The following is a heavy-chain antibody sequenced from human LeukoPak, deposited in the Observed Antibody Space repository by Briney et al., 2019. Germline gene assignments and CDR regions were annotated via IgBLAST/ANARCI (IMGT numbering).Heavy chain of an antibody. D-gene: IGHD6-19*01. J-gene: IGHJ4*02. CDR2: IYWDDDK. CDR3: AHSLRIAVAGPPGVFDY. CDR1: GFSHSTSGVG. V-gene: IGHV2-5*02. Sequence: SGPTLVNPTQTLTLTCTFSGFSHSTSGVGVGWIRQPPGKALEWLALIYWDDDKRYSPSLKSRLTITKDTSNNQVVLTMTNMDPVDTATYYCAHSLRIAVAGPPGVFDYWGQGTLVTVSS.